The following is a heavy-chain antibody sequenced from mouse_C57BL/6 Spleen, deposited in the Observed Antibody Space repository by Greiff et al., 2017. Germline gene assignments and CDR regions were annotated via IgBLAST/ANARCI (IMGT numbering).Heavy chain of an antibody. V-gene: IGHV3-6*01. CDR1: GYSITSGYY. CDR2: ISYDGSN. CDR3: AKNYYGSRDYAMDY. Sequence: ESGPGLVKPSQSLSLTCSVTGYSITSGYYWNWIRQFPGNKLEWMGYISYDGSNNYNPSLKNRISITRDTSKNQFFLKLNSVTTEDTATYYCAKNYYGSRDYAMDYWGQGTSVTVSS. J-gene: IGHJ4*01. D-gene: IGHD1-1*01.